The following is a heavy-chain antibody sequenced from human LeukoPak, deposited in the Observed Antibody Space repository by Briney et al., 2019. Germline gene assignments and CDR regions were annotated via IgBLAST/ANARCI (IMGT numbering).Heavy chain of an antibody. CDR1: GDSVNTRRYY. V-gene: IGHV4-39*01. D-gene: IGHD3-16*02. Sequence: PSETLSLTCPVSGDSVNTRRYYWGWIRQPPGKGPEWIGSIYHSGSTYYEPSLRSRVTISIDTSRNQFSLNLTSVTAADTAVYFCARRGIVKGGFDYWGQGTLVTVSS. CDR2: IYHSGST. CDR3: ARRGIVKGGFDY. J-gene: IGHJ4*02.